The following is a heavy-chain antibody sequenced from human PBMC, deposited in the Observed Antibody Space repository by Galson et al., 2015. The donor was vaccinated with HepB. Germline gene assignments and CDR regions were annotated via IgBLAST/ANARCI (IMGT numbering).Heavy chain of an antibody. Sequence: SLRLSCAASGFTVSNNYMSWVRQAPGKGLEWVSIIYSGGSTYYADSVKGRFTISRDNSKNTLYLQMNNLRAEDTAAYYCARDNSKMTTIDYWGQGTLVTVSS. J-gene: IGHJ4*02. CDR3: ARDNSKMTTIDY. CDR1: GFTVSNNY. D-gene: IGHD5-24*01. V-gene: IGHV3-66*01. CDR2: IYSGGST.